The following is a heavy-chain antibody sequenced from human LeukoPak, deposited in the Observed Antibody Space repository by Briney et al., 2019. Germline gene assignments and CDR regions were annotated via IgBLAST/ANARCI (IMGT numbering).Heavy chain of an antibody. Sequence: SETLPLTCTVSGGSISSYYWSWIRQPAGKGLEWIGRIYTSGSTNYNPSLKSRVTMSVDTSKNQFSLKLSSVTAADTAVYYCARETLRVVVPAAIVGGDLDYWGEGTLVTVSS. CDR1: GGSISSYY. CDR2: IYTSGST. D-gene: IGHD2-2*02. V-gene: IGHV4-4*07. CDR3: ARETLRVVVPAAIVGGDLDY. J-gene: IGHJ4*02.